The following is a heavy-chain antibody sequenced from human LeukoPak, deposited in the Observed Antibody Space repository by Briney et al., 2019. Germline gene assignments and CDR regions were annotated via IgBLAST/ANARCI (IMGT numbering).Heavy chain of an antibody. CDR2: ISSSSSTI. Sequence: GGSLRLSCAAPGFTFSSYSMNWVRQAPGKGLEWVSYISSSSSTIYYADSVKGRFTISRDNAENSLYLQMNSLRDEDTAVYYCARDPTEKGIAVGGCFDYWGQGTLVTVSS. V-gene: IGHV3-48*02. CDR3: ARDPTEKGIAVGGCFDY. CDR1: GFTFSSYS. J-gene: IGHJ4*02. D-gene: IGHD6-19*01.